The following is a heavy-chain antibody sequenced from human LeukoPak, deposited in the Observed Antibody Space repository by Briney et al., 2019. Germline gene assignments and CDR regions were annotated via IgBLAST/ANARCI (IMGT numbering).Heavy chain of an antibody. CDR3: ARVIFRAYCGGDCYPL. CDR2: INPNSGGT. CDR1: GYTFTGYY. J-gene: IGHJ4*02. V-gene: IGHV1-2*06. D-gene: IGHD2-21*02. Sequence: ASVKVSCKASGYTFTGYYMHWVRQAPGQGLEWMGRINPNSGGTNYAQKFQGRVTITTDESTSTAYMELSSLRSEDTAVYYCARVIFRAYCGGDCYPLWGQGTLVTVSS.